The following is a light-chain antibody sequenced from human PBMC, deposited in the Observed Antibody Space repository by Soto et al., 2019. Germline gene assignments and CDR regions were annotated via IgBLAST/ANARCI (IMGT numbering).Light chain of an antibody. V-gene: IGLV1-40*01. CDR1: SSNIGAGYD. CDR2: DNS. CDR3: QSYDSSLSGYVV. Sequence: QSVLTQPPSVSGAPGQRVTISCTGSSSNIGAGYDVHWYQQLPGKAPKLLIYDNSNRPSEVPDRFSGSKSGTSASLAITGLQAEDEADYYCQSYDSSLSGYVVFGGGTKLTVL. J-gene: IGLJ2*01.